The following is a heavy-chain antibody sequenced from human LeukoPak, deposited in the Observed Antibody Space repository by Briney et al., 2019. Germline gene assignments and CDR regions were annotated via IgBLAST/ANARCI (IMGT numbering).Heavy chain of an antibody. D-gene: IGHD2-21*02. CDR3: ARHVSSELRIVVVTSDWYFDR. J-gene: IGHJ2*01. CDR1: GGSISSSRFY. Sequence: SETLSLTCIVSGGSISSSRFYWGWIRQPPGKGLEWIGTIYYSGSTYYNPSLKSRVTISADTSKNQFSLNLSPVTGAETGVYYCARHVSSELRIVVVTSDWYFDRWGRGTLVTVSS. CDR2: IYYSGST. V-gene: IGHV4-39*01.